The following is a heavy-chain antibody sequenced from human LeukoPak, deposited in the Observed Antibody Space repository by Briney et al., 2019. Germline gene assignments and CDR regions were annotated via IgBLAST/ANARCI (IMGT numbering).Heavy chain of an antibody. D-gene: IGHD2-21*02. CDR3: ARAYCSGDCNYLAQYFDY. Sequence: SETLSLTCAVSGYSISIGYYWGWVRQPPGKGLEWIGSIYHSGITYYNTSLKSRVTMSVDTSKNQFSLKLSSVTAADTAVYYCARAYCSGDCNYLAQYFDYWGQGTLVTVSS. CDR1: GYSISIGYY. J-gene: IGHJ4*02. CDR2: IYHSGIT. V-gene: IGHV4-38-2*01.